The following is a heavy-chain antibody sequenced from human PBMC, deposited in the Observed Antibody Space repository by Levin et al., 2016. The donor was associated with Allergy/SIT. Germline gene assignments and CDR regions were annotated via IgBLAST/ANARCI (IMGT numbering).Heavy chain of an antibody. D-gene: IGHD3-10*01. CDR1: GFTFSSYA. J-gene: IGHJ5*02. V-gene: IGHV3-23*01. Sequence: GESLKISCAASGFTFSSYAMSWVRQAPGKGLEWVSAISGSGGSTYYADSVKGRFTISRDNSKNTLYLQMNSLRAEDTAVYYCAKDRGVRGVNWFDPWGQGTLVTVSS. CDR2: ISGSGGST. CDR3: AKDRGVRGVNWFDP.